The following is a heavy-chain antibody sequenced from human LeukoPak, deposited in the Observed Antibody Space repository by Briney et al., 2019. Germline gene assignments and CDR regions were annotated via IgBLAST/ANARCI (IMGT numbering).Heavy chain of an antibody. CDR1: GFTFSSYS. V-gene: IGHV3-21*01. D-gene: IGHD3-9*01. J-gene: IGHJ4*02. Sequence: GGSLRLSCAASGFTFSSYSMNWVRQTPGKGLEWVSSISSSSSYIYYADSVKGRFTISRDNAKNSLYLQMNSLRAEDTAVYYCARDGYDIWTGNLYYFDYWGQGTLVTVSS. CDR3: ARDGYDIWTGNLYYFDY. CDR2: ISSSSSYI.